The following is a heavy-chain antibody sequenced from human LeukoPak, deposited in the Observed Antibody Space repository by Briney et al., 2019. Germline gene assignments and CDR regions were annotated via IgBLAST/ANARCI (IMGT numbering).Heavy chain of an antibody. Sequence: GALRLSCAASGFTLSSYGMHWVRQAPGKGLEWVAAASFDGSNKYYTDSVKGRLTVSRDNSKNTLYLQMNSLRPDDTTVYHCAKAGKKRAEPGDFDYWGQGSLVTVSS. CDR2: ASFDGSNK. D-gene: IGHD1-14*01. J-gene: IGHJ4*02. CDR3: AKAGKKRAEPGDFDY. CDR1: GFTLSSYG. V-gene: IGHV3-30*18.